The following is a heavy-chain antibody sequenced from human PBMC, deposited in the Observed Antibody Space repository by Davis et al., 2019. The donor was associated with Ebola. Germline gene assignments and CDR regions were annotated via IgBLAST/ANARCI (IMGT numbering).Heavy chain of an antibody. V-gene: IGHV1-69*04. Sequence: SVKVSCKASGGTFSSYAISWVRQAAGQGLEWMGRIIPILGIANYAQKFQGRVTITADKSTSTAYMELSSLRSEDTAVYYCARDDGPDIVATTHFDYWGQGTLVTVSS. CDR3: ARDDGPDIVATTHFDY. J-gene: IGHJ4*02. CDR2: IIPILGIA. D-gene: IGHD5-12*01. CDR1: GGTFSSYA.